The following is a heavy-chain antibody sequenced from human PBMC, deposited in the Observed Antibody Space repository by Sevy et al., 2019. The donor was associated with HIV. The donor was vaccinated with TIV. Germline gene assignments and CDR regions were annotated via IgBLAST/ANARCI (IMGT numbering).Heavy chain of an antibody. D-gene: IGHD3-10*01. Sequence: GESLKISCKGSGYSFTSYWIGWVRQMPGKGLEWMGIIYPGDSDTRYSPSFQGQVPISADKSISTAYLQWSSLKASDTARYYCARRSAYYYGSGSYPDYWGQGTLVTVSS. J-gene: IGHJ4*02. V-gene: IGHV5-51*01. CDR1: GYSFTSYW. CDR3: ARRSAYYYGSGSYPDY. CDR2: IYPGDSDT.